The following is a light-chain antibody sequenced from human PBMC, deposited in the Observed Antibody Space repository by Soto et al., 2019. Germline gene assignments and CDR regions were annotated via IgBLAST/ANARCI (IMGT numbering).Light chain of an antibody. CDR1: NSNIGAGHD. CDR3: QPFDSSLNGWV. V-gene: IGLV1-40*01. Sequence: QSVLTQPPSVSGAPGQRVTISCTGSNSNIGAGHDVHWYQQVPRTAPKLLVSGNTNRPSGVPDRFSGSNSGTSASLAITGLQAEDEADYYCQPFDSSLNGWVFGGGTKVTVL. J-gene: IGLJ3*02. CDR2: GNT.